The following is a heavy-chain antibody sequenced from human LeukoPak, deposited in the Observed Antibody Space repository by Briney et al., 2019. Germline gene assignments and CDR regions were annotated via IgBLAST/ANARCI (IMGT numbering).Heavy chain of an antibody. D-gene: IGHD3-22*01. CDR1: GFTFSSYA. CDR3: AKDRSDHYYDTSDH. CDR2: VSGSGGST. J-gene: IGHJ4*02. Sequence: GGSLRLSCAASGFTFSSYAMSWVRQAPGKGLEWVSGVSGSGGSTYYADSVKGRFTISRDNPKNTLYLQMNSLRADDTAVYYCAKDRSDHYYDTSDHWGQGTLVTVSS. V-gene: IGHV3-23*01.